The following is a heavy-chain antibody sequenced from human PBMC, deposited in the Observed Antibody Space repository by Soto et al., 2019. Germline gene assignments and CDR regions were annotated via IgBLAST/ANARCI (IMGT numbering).Heavy chain of an antibody. J-gene: IGHJ4*02. V-gene: IGHV3-74*01. CDR1: GFTFSSYW. CDR2: ISSDGSTT. Sequence: EVQLVESGGGLVQPGGSLRLSCAASGFTFSSYWMHWVRQAPGKGLVWVSRISSDGSTTTYADSVKGRFTISRDNAKNTLYLQMNSLRGEDTAVYYCATDSGYSVNDYWGQGTLVTVS. CDR3: ATDSGYSVNDY. D-gene: IGHD3-22*01.